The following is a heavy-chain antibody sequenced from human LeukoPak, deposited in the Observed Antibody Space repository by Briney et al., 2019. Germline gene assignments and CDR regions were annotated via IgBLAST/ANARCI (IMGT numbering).Heavy chain of an antibody. CDR3: AREGGRYCSGGSCHPANWFDP. D-gene: IGHD2-15*01. J-gene: IGHJ5*02. Sequence: SQTLSLTCAISGDSVSSNSAAWNWIRQSPSRGLEWLGRTCYRSKWYNDYAVSVKSRITINPDTSKNQFSLQLNSVTPEDTAVYYCAREGGRYCSGGSCHPANWFDPWGQGTLVTVSS. CDR2: TCYRSKWYN. V-gene: IGHV6-1*01. CDR1: GDSVSSNSAA.